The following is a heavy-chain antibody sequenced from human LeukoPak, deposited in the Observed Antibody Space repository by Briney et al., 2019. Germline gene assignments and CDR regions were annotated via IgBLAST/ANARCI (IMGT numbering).Heavy chain of an antibody. V-gene: IGHV1-24*01. Sequence: ASVKVSCKASGYTFTGYYMHWVRQAPGKGLEWMGGFDPEDGETIYAQKFQGRVTMTEDTSTDTAYMELSSLRSEDTAVYYCATVGYSYGHRDYWGQGTLVTVSS. CDR3: ATVGYSYGHRDY. D-gene: IGHD5-18*01. J-gene: IGHJ4*02. CDR1: GYTFTGYY. CDR2: FDPEDGET.